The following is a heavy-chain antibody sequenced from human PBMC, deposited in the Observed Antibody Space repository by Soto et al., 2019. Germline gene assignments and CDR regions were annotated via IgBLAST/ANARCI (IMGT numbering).Heavy chain of an antibody. CDR2: IDPSDSYT. CDR3: ARHRITVVFDWLYQYYGMNV. Sequence: GESLKISCKGSGYSFTSYWISWVRQMPGKGLEWMGRIDPSDSYTNYSPSFQGHVTISADKSISTAYLQWSSRKASDTAMYYCARHRITVVFDWLYQYYGMNVRGQGTTVTVSS. V-gene: IGHV5-10-1*01. D-gene: IGHD3-9*01. J-gene: IGHJ6*02. CDR1: GYSFTSYW.